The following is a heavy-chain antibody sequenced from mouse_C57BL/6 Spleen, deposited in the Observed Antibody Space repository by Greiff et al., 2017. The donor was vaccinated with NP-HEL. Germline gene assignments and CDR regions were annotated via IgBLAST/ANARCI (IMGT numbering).Heavy chain of an antibody. CDR1: GFSLSTFGMG. V-gene: IGHV8-8*01. Sequence: QVTLKVSGPGILQPSQTLSLTCSFSGFSLSTFGMGVGWIRQPSGKGLEWLAHIWWDDDKYYNPALKSRLTISKDTSKNQVFLKIANVDTADTATYYCARIENPSQLRLAWFAYWGQGTLVTVSA. CDR3: ARIENPSQLRLAWFAY. D-gene: IGHD3-2*02. J-gene: IGHJ3*01. CDR2: IWWDDDK.